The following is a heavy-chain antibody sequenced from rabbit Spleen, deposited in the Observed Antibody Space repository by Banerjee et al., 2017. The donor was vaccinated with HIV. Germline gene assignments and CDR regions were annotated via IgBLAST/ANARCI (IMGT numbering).Heavy chain of an antibody. CDR1: GFTISSTYW. Sequence: QEQLVESGGGLVQPEGSLTLTCKASGFTISSTYWICWVRQAPGKGLEWIACINVVTGKSVYANWAKGRFIMSRPSSTTVTLQMTSLTVADTATYFCARDLVTVIGWNFYLWGQGTLVTVS. CDR2: INVVTGKS. D-gene: IGHD1-1*01. V-gene: IGHV1S45*01. J-gene: IGHJ4*01. CDR3: ARDLVTVIGWNFYL.